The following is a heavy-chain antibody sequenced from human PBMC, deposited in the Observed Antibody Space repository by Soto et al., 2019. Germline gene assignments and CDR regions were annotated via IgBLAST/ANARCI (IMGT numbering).Heavy chain of an antibody. V-gene: IGHV4-31*03. J-gene: IGHJ5*02. CDR2: IFYSGST. Sequence: PSETLSLTCTVSGGSISSGGYYWSWIRQHPGKGLEWIGYIFYSGSTYYNPSLKIRVTISVDTSKNQFSLKLSFVTAADTAFYYCARDQPVPAAMGAGWFDPWGQGTLVTVS. CDR3: ARDQPVPAAMGAGWFDP. CDR1: GGSISSGGYY. D-gene: IGHD2-2*01.